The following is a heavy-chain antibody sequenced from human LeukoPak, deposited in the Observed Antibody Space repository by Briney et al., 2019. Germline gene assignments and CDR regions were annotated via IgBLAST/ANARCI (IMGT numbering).Heavy chain of an antibody. CDR2: INTDGSST. D-gene: IGHD1-26*01. Sequence: GGSLRLSCSASGFTLSNYWIHWVRQAPGNGLVWVSRINTDGSSTNYADSVRGRFTVSRDNAKNTLDLQMNSLRVEDTAVYYCARVIGWDEPFDLWGHGTLVTVSS. J-gene: IGHJ3*01. CDR3: ARVIGWDEPFDL. CDR1: GFTLSNYW. V-gene: IGHV3-74*01.